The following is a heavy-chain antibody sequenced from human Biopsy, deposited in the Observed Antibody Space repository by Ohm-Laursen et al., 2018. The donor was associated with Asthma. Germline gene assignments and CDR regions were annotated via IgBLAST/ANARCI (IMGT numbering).Heavy chain of an antibody. V-gene: IGHV4-59*01. CDR1: GASIRSYY. Sequence: VTLSLTCIVSGASIRSYYWTWIRQPPGKGLEWIGNIHYSGSTYSNPSLKSRVTISVDTSKKQISLRLSSVIAADTAVYYCAGFCSGGNCSDHWGQGTLVPVSS. J-gene: IGHJ4*02. CDR2: IHYSGST. D-gene: IGHD2-15*01. CDR3: AGFCSGGNCSDH.